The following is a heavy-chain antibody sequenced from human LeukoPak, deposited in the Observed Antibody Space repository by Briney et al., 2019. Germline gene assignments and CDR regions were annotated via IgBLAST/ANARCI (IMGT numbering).Heavy chain of an antibody. J-gene: IGHJ6*03. Sequence: GGSLRLPCAPPGFTFRNYNMHWVRQAPGKGLEGISSITSCNSYKLYADSVKGRFTISRDNAKNSVYLQMNSLRAEDTAVYYCARDPYSGAYYEGYYYYYMEVWGKGTTVTVSS. D-gene: IGHD1-26*01. CDR1: GFTFRNYN. CDR2: ITSCNSYK. V-gene: IGHV3-21*01. CDR3: ARDPYSGAYYEGYYYYYMEV.